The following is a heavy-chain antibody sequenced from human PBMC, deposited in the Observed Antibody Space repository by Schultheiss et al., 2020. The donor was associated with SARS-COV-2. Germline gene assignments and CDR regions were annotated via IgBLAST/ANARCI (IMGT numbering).Heavy chain of an antibody. Sequence: GSLRLSCTVSGGSISSYYWSWIRQPAGKGLEWIGRIYTSGSTNYNPSLKSRVTMSVDTSKNQFSLKLSSVTAADTAVYYCARASFGNTVTIDRWGQGTLVTVSS. CDR1: GGSISSYY. CDR2: IYTSGST. CDR3: ARASFGNTVTIDR. V-gene: IGHV4-4*07. D-gene: IGHD4-17*01. J-gene: IGHJ5*02.